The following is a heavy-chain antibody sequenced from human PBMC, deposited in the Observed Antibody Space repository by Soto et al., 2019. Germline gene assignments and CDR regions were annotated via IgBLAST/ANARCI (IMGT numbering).Heavy chain of an antibody. Sequence: LRLSCAASGFSFTSYALSWVRQAPGKGLEWVSTISGSDGKTYYADSVKGRFSISRDTSKTTLYLQMNSLRVEDTAVYYCARWSFLDYWGQGTRVTVSS. D-gene: IGHD1-26*01. V-gene: IGHV3-23*01. J-gene: IGHJ4*02. CDR1: GFSFTSYA. CDR2: ISGSDGKT. CDR3: ARWSFLDY.